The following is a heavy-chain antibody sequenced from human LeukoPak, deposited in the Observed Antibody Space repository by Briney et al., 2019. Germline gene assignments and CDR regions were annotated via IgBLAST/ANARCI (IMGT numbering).Heavy chain of an antibody. J-gene: IGHJ6*03. D-gene: IGHD3-22*01. V-gene: IGHV4-59*01. CDR2: SYYSGTT. CDR1: GASISSYF. CDR3: ARSTSGYYSKHYYFYMDV. Sequence: PSQTLSLTCSVSGASISSYFWSWIRQPPGKGMEWIGYSYYSGTTNYNPSLKTRIAISLDTSKKQFSLRLSSVTAAHPAGSYCARSTSGYYSKHYYFYMDVWGKGTTVTVSS.